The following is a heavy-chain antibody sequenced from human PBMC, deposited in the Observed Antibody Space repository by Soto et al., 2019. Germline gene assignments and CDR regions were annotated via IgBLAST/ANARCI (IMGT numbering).Heavy chain of an antibody. CDR1: GFTFSSYW. CDR2: IKEDGSEK. CDR3: ARDQPGPTSY. J-gene: IGHJ4*02. Sequence: GGSLRLSCGGSGFTFSSYWMSWVRQAPGKGLEWVAIIKEDGSEKYYVDSEKGRFTISRDNAKNSLYLQMNSLRAEDTAVYYCARDQPGPTSYWGQGTLVTVSS. V-gene: IGHV3-7*01.